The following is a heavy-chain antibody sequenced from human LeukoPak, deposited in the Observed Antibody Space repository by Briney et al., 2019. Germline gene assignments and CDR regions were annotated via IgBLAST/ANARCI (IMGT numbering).Heavy chain of an antibody. V-gene: IGHV3-21*01. CDR2: ISSSSSYI. Sequence: GGSLRLSCAASGFTLSSYAMSWVRQAPGKGLEWVSSISSSSSYIYYADSVKGRFTISRDNAKNSLYLQMNSLRAEDTAVYYCARVVTTVNFDYWGQGTLVTVSS. D-gene: IGHD4-17*01. J-gene: IGHJ4*02. CDR3: ARVVTTVNFDY. CDR1: GFTLSSYA.